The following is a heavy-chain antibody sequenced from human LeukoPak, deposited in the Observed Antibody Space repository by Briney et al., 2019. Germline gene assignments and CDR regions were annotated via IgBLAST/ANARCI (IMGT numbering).Heavy chain of an antibody. CDR3: VKQTTAGLYYYYGMDV. V-gene: IGHV3-9*01. CDR1: GFTFDDFA. D-gene: IGHD6-13*01. Sequence: GRSLRLSCAASGFTFDDFAIHWVRQAPGKGLDWVSGISWNSDTIVYADSVKGRFTISRDNAKNSLYLQMNSLRPEDTALYYCVKQTTAGLYYYYGMDVWGQGTTVTVSS. J-gene: IGHJ6*02. CDR2: ISWNSDTI.